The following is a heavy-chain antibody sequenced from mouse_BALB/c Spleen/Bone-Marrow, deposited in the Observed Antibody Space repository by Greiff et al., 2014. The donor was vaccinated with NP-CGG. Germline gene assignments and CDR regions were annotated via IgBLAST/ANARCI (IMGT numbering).Heavy chain of an antibody. CDR1: GYTFTDYN. V-gene: IGHV1S29*02. CDR2: IYPYNGGT. CDR3: ARGGDRYDDWFAY. Sequence: VQLKQSGPELVKPGASVKISCKASGYTFTDYNMHWVKQSHGKSLEWIGYIYPYNGGTGYNQKFKSKATLTVDNSSSTAYMELRSLTSEDSAVYYGARGGDRYDDWFAYWGQGTLVTVSA. D-gene: IGHD2-14*01. J-gene: IGHJ3*01.